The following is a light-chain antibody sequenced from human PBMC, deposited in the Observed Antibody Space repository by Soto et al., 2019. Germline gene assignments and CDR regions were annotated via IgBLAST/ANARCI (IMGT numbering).Light chain of an antibody. CDR3: QQYENLPYT. J-gene: IGKJ2*01. Sequence: DIQMTQSPSSLSASVGDRVTITCQASQDINNYLNWYQQKPGKAPKLLIYGASNLETGVPSRFSGSGSGSDFTFTISSMQPEDIATYFCQQYENLPYTLGQGTKLEIK. V-gene: IGKV1-33*01. CDR2: GAS. CDR1: QDINNY.